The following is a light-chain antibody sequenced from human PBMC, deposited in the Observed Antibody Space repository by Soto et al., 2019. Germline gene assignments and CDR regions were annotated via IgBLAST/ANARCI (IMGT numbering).Light chain of an antibody. J-gene: IGKJ1*01. CDR3: QRYNDYSTWT. V-gene: IGKV1-5*01. CDR2: DAS. Sequence: DIQMTQSPSTLSASVGDRVTITCRASQSISRWLAWYQQKPGKAPKVLIWDASSLQRGVPSRFSGSGSGTEFTRTISSLQPDDFATYYCQRYNDYSTWTFGQGTNVEIK. CDR1: QSISRW.